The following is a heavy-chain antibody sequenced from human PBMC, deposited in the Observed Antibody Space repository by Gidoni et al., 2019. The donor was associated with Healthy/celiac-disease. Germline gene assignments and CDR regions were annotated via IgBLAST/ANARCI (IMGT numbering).Heavy chain of an antibody. V-gene: IGHV3-43*02. Sequence: EVQLVESGGGVVQPGGSLRLSCAASGFTFDDYAINWVRQAPGKGLEWVSLISGDGGSTYYADYVKDRFTISRDNSKNSLYLQMNSLRTEDTALYYCARGSEYNWFDPWGQGTLVTVSS. CDR1: GFTFDDYA. D-gene: IGHD3-3*01. CDR2: ISGDGGST. CDR3: ARGSEYNWFDP. J-gene: IGHJ5*02.